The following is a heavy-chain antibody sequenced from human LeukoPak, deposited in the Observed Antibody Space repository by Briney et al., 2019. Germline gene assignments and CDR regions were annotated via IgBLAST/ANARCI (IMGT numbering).Heavy chain of an antibody. CDR1: AGSISLYNTYY. D-gene: IGHD3-10*01. V-gene: IGHV4-61*01. CDR2: IYYSGST. CDR3: AKSDYYGASDY. J-gene: IGHJ4*02. Sequence: SETLSLTCPVSAGSISLYNTYYWNWLRQSPGKGLEWIGYIYYSGSTSYNPSLKSRVTISVDTFRNQFSLKLTSVTAADTAIYYCAKSDYYGASDYWGQGTLVTVSS.